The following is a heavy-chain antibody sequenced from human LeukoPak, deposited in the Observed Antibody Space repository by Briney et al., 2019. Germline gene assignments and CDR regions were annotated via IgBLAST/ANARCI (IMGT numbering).Heavy chain of an antibody. D-gene: IGHD6-13*01. CDR1: GGTFSSYA. CDR2: IIPIFGTA. CDR3: ARHNSSSWYGSIDY. J-gene: IGHJ4*02. V-gene: IGHV1-69*06. Sequence: ASVKVSCKASGGTFSSYAISWVRQAPGQGLEWMGGIIPIFGTANYAQKFQGRVTITADKSTSTAYMELSSLRSEDTAVYYCARHNSSSWYGSIDYWGQGTLVTVSS.